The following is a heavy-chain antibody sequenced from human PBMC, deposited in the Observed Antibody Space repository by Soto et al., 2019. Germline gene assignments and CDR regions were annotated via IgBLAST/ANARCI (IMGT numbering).Heavy chain of an antibody. D-gene: IGHD1-20*01. CDR2: ISAYNDNT. J-gene: IGHJ6*02. Sequence: QIQLVQSGAEVKKPGASVKVSCKASGYSFTSYGISCVRQAPGQGLEWMGWISAYNDNTNYEHKFQGRVAMTTDTSTNTAYLELRTLRSDDAAVYYCARDPPITGSLRGTPLMAVWGQGTTVTVSS. CDR1: GYSFTSYG. CDR3: ARDPPITGSLRGTPLMAV. V-gene: IGHV1-18*04.